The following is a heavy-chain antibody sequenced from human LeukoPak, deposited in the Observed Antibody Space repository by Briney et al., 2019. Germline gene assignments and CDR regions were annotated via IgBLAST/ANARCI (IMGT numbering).Heavy chain of an antibody. CDR3: ARGGGLLPLDY. V-gene: IGHV4-4*09. CDR2: IYTSGST. Sequence: SETLSLTCTVSGGSISSYFWSWIRQPPGKGLEWIGYIYTSGSTNYNPSPKSRVTISVDTSKNQFSLKLRSVTTADTAVYYCARGGGLLPLDYWGQGTLVTVSS. D-gene: IGHD1-26*01. J-gene: IGHJ4*02. CDR1: GGSISSYF.